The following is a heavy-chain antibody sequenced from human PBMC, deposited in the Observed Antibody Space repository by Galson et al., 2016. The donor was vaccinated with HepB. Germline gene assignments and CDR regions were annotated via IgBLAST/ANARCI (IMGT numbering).Heavy chain of an antibody. CDR3: AKDVGKQGHCDY. CDR1: GFIFRSYH. D-gene: IGHD1-26*01. J-gene: IGHJ4*02. V-gene: IGHV3-30*18. Sequence: SLRLSCAASGFIFRSYHLHWVRQTPGKGLEWVADISYDGSETFYADSVKGRFTVSRDNAKNTLSLEMNSLTTEDTAVYYCAKDVGKQGHCDYWGPGTLVIVSS. CDR2: ISYDGSET.